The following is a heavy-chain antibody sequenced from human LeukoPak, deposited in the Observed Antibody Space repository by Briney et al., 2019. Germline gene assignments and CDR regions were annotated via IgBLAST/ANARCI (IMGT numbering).Heavy chain of an antibody. CDR3: AVGKIVGDY. V-gene: IGHV4-39*01. J-gene: IGHJ4*02. CDR2: IYYSGST. D-gene: IGHD1-26*01. Sequence: SETLSLTCTVSGGSISSSRYYWGWIRQPPGKGLEWIGSIYYSGSTYYNPSLKSRVTISVDTSKNQFSLKLSSVTAADTAVYYCAVGKIVGDYWGQGTLVTVSS. CDR1: GGSISSSRYY.